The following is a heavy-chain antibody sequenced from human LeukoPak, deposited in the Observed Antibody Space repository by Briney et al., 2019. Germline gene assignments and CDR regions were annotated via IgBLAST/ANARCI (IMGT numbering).Heavy chain of an antibody. V-gene: IGHV3-74*01. J-gene: IGHJ4*02. CDR2: IKTDGTNT. CDR3: GGSEDGYIDY. Sequence: PGGPLRLSCAASGFTFTRHWMHWVRQAPGKGLEWVSRIKTDGTNTIYADFVEGRFTISRDNARNTLYLQMSSLRAGDTAVYYCGGSEDGYIDYWGQGTLVTVSS. D-gene: IGHD5-24*01. CDR1: GFTFTRHW.